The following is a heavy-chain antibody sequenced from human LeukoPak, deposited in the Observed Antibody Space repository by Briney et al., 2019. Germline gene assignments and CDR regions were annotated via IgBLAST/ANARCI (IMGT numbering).Heavy chain of an antibody. J-gene: IGHJ4*02. CDR2: IKQDGSEK. CDR1: GFTFSTYW. V-gene: IGHV3-7*01. D-gene: IGHD3-16*01. CDR3: ARSGIAFAGVTSFGH. Sequence: GGSLRLSCEVSGFTFSTYWMNWVRQAPGKGLEWVATIKQDGSEKYYVSSVKGRFTISRDNAKNSLYLQMNSLRAEDTAVYYCARSGIAFAGVTSFGHWGQGTLVTVSS.